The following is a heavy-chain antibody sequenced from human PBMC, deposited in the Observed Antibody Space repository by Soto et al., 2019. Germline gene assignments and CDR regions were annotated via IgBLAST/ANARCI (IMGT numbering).Heavy chain of an antibody. CDR1: GFTFSSYA. V-gene: IGHV3-23*01. D-gene: IGHD3-22*01. J-gene: IGHJ4*02. CDR2: ISRSGATT. CDR3: ARDRPPNYYDSSGYYLGY. Sequence: PGGSLRLSCAASGFTFSSYALSWVRQAPGKGLEWVSTISRSGATTYYADSVKGRFTISRDNSKNTLYLQMNSLRAEDTAVYYCARDRPPNYYDSSGYYLGYWGQGTLVTVSS.